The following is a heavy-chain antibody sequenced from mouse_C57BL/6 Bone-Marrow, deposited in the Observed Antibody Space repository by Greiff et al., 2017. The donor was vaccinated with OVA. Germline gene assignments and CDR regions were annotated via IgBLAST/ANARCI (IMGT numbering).Heavy chain of an antibody. CDR3: TRRGAMDY. CDR1: GYTFTDYE. CDR2: IDPETGGT. V-gene: IGHV1-15*01. J-gene: IGHJ4*01. Sequence: VQLQQSGAELVRPGASVTLSCKASGYTFTDYEMHWVKQTPVHGLEWIGAIDPETGGTAYNQKFKGKAILTADKSSSTAYIELRSLTSEDSAVYYSTRRGAMDYWGQGTSVTVSS.